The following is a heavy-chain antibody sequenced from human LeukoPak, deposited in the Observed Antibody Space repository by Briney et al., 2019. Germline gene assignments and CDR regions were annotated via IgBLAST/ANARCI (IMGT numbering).Heavy chain of an antibody. J-gene: IGHJ3*02. CDR2: IYTSGST. Sequence: TAAETLSLTCTVSGGSISSYYWSWIRQPAGKGLEWIGRIYTSGSTNYNPSLKSRVTMSVDTSKNQFSLKLSSVTAADTAVYYCARDSGMATIWGDAFDIWGQGTMVTVSS. CDR3: ARDSGMATIWGDAFDI. D-gene: IGHD5-24*01. V-gene: IGHV4-4*07. CDR1: GGSISSYY.